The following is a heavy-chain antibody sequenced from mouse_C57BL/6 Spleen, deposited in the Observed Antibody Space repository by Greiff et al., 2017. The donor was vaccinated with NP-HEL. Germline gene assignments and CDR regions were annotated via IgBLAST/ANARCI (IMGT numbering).Heavy chain of an antibody. V-gene: IGHV1-62-2*01. CDR1: GYTFTEYT. CDR3: ARHYGYDRAMDY. J-gene: IGHJ4*01. Sequence: QVQLKESGAELVKPGASVKLSCKASGYTFTEYTIHWVKQRSGQGLEWIGWFYPGSGSIKYNEKFKDKATLTADKSSSTVYMELSRLTSEDSAVYVCARHYGYDRAMDYWGKGTSVTVSS. CDR2: FYPGSGSI. D-gene: IGHD2-2*01.